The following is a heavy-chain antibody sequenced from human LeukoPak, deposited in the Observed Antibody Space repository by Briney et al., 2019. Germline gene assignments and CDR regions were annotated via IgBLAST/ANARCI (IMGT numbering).Heavy chain of an antibody. CDR1: GGSFSGYY. CDR3: ARGRRWLY. J-gene: IGHJ4*02. D-gene: IGHD5-24*01. CDR2: INHSGST. Sequence: PSETLSLTCAVYGGSFSGYYWSWIRQPPGKGLEWIGEINHSGSTNYNPSLKSQVTISVDTSKNQFSLKLSSVTAADTAVYYCARGRRWLYWGQGTLVTVSS. V-gene: IGHV4-34*01.